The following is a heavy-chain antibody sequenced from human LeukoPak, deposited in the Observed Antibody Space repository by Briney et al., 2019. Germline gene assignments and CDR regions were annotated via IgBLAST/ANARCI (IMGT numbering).Heavy chain of an antibody. V-gene: IGHV3-21*04. Sequence: GGSLRLSCAASGFTFSSYSMNWVRQAPGKGLEWVSSISSSSSYIYYADSVKGRFTISRDNAKNSLYLQMNSLRAEDTALYYCARDLKRLAAAGTGYWGQGTLVTVSS. CDR2: ISSSSSYI. CDR1: GFTFSSYS. J-gene: IGHJ4*02. D-gene: IGHD6-13*01. CDR3: ARDLKRLAAAGTGY.